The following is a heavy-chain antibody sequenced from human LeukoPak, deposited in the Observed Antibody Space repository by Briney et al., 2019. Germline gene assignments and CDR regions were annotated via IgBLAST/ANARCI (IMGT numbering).Heavy chain of an antibody. CDR1: GYTFTSYG. J-gene: IGHJ4*02. CDR2: ISAYNGNT. D-gene: IGHD4-11*01. Sequence: ASVKVSCKASGYTFTSYGISWVRQAPGQGREWMGWISAYNGNTNYAQNLQGRLTMTTDTSTSTAYMELRSLISDDTAVYYCARTAVTTDHFDYWGQGTLVTVSS. CDR3: ARTAVTTDHFDY. V-gene: IGHV1-18*01.